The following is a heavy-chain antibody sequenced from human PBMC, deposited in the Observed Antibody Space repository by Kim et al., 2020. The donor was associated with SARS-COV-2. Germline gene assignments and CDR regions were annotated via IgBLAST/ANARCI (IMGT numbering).Heavy chain of an antibody. CDR2: NT. D-gene: IGHD2-15*01. Sequence: NTKYSQKLQGRVTITRDTSASTADMERSSLRSEDTAVYYCATQNSEGQVYWGQGTLVTVSS. J-gene: IGHJ4*02. CDR3: ATQNSEGQVY. V-gene: IGHV1-3*01.